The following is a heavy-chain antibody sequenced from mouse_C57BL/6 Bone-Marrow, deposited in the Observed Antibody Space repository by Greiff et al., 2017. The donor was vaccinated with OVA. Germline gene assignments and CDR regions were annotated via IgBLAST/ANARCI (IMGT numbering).Heavy chain of an antibody. Sequence: QVQLQQPGAELVRPGSSVKLSCKASGYTFTSYWMDWVKQRPGQGLEWIGNIYPSDSETHYNQKFKDKATLTVDKSSSTAYMQLSSLTSEDSAVYYCARGGENGGAYWGQGTLVTFSA. V-gene: IGHV1-61*01. CDR2: IYPSDSET. J-gene: IGHJ3*01. CDR3: ARGGENGGAY. CDR1: GYTFTSYW.